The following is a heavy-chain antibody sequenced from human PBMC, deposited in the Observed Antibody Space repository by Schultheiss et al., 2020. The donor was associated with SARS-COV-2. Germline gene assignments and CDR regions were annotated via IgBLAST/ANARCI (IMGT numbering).Heavy chain of an antibody. V-gene: IGHV3-7*03. CDR3: AREITYYYGMDV. D-gene: IGHD1-14*01. CDR2: IKQDGSEK. CDR1: GFTFSSYE. Sequence: GGSLRLSCAASGFTFSSYEMNWVRQAPGKGLEWVANIKQDGSEKYYVDSVKGRFTISRDNAKNSLYLQMNSLRAEDTAVYYCAREITYYYGMDVWGQGTTVTVSS. J-gene: IGHJ6*02.